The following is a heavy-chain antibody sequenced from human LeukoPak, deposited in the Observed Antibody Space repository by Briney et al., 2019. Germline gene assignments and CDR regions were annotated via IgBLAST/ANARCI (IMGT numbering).Heavy chain of an antibody. CDR1: GFTFNSYD. J-gene: IGHJ6*03. V-gene: IGHV3-30*02. Sequence: GGSLRLSCAASGFTFNSYDMYWVRQAPGKGLEWVAFIRNDGSNKNYADSVRGRFTISRDNSKNTLYLQMNSLRPEDTAVYYGARALLLWFGESRYYMDVWGKGTTVTISS. CDR3: ARALLLWFGESRYYMDV. CDR2: IRNDGSNK. D-gene: IGHD3-10*01.